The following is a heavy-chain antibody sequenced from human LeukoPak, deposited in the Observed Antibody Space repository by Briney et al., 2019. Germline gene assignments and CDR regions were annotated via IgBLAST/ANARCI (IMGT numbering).Heavy chain of an antibody. D-gene: IGHD5-24*01. CDR2: FYVGGAT. J-gene: IGHJ4*02. Sequence: GGSLRLSCAVSGFSVTNNYMSWVRQAPGKGLEWVSVFYVGGATYYADSVKGRFTISRDNSENTLYLQMKNLRAEDTAVYYCARGDGYNFFDYWGQGILVTVSS. V-gene: IGHV3-53*01. CDR1: GFSVTNNY. CDR3: ARGDGYNFFDY.